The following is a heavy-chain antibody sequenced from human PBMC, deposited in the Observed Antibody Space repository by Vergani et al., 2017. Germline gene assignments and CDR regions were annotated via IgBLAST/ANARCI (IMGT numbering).Heavy chain of an antibody. CDR3: ARVIAAAGTGNNWFDP. V-gene: IGHV1-69*09. CDR2: IIPILGIA. J-gene: IGHJ5*02. CDR1: GGTFSSYA. Sequence: QLVQSGPEVKKPGSSVKVSCKASGGTFSSYAISWVRQAPGQGLEWMGRIIPILGIANYAQKFQGRVTITADKSTSTAYMELSSLRSEDTAVYYCARVIAAAGTGNNWFDPWGQGTLVTVSS. D-gene: IGHD6-13*01.